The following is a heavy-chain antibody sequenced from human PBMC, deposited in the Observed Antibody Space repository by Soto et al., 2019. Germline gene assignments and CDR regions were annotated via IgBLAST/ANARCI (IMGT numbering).Heavy chain of an antibody. J-gene: IGHJ6*02. CDR3: AKDRAFNYFYGMDV. CDR2: VSTNGRST. Sequence: HPVGSLRLSCRASGLAFGNYAMNWVRQVPGRGLEWVAGVSTNGRSTYYADSVRGRFTISRDNSKLTVYLQMNSLRAEDSAVYYCAKDRAFNYFYGMDVWGQGTTVTVSS. CDR1: GLAFGNYA. V-gene: IGHV3-23*01. D-gene: IGHD3-3*02.